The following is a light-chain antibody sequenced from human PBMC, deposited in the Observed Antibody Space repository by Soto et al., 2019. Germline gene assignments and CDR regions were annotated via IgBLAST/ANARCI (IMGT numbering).Light chain of an antibody. CDR2: EVN. J-gene: IGLJ2*01. CDR1: SSDIGAYNF. V-gene: IGLV2-14*01. Sequence: QSAPTQPAAVSGSPGQSITISCTGTSSDIGAYNFVSWYQHHPGKAPKLIIFEVNNRPSGVSNRFSGSKSGSTASLRISDLQAEDEADYYCSSYTSVSIVVVFGGGTKVTVL. CDR3: SSYTSVSIVVV.